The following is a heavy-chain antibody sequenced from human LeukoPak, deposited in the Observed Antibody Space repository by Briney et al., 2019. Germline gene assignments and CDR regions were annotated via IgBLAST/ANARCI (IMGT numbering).Heavy chain of an antibody. Sequence: ASVKVSCKASGYTFTSYYMHWVRQAPGQGLEWMGIINPSGGSTSYAQKFQGRVTMTRDTSTSTVYMELSSLRSEDTAVYYCAQTGCSSTSCYNPNWFDSWGQGTLVTVSS. CDR3: AQTGCSSTSCYNPNWFDS. J-gene: IGHJ5*01. CDR1: GYTFTSYY. D-gene: IGHD2-2*02. V-gene: IGHV1-46*03. CDR2: INPSGGST.